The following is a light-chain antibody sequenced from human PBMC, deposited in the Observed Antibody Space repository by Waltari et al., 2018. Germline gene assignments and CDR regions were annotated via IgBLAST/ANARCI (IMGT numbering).Light chain of an antibody. V-gene: IGKV2-24*01. CDR3: VQASHFPRT. Sequence: DYVLTQTPLSSPVTLGQSASISCRSSQSLVHSNGNTYFGWLHQRPGQPPRPLIYKISNRFPGVPDRFSGSGAGTDFKLEISRVEAEDVGVYFCVQASHFPRTFGHGTKVEIK. J-gene: IGKJ1*01. CDR1: QSLVHSNGNTY. CDR2: KIS.